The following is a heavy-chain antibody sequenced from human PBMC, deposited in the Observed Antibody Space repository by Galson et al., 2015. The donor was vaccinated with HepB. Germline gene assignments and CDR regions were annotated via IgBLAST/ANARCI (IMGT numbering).Heavy chain of an antibody. CDR1: GFTFSDYY. D-gene: IGHD3-22*01. V-gene: IGHV3-11*06. Sequence: SLRLSCAASGFTFSDYYMSWIRQAPGKGLEWVSYISSSSSYTNYADSVKGRFTISRDNAKNSLYLQMNSLRAEDTAVYYCASGERPYDSSGYYFADPPRNWGQGTLVTVSS. CDR2: ISSSSSYT. CDR3: ASGERPYDSSGYYFADPPRN. J-gene: IGHJ4*02.